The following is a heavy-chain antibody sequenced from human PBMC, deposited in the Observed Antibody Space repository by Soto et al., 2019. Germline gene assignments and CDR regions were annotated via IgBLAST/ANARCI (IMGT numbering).Heavy chain of an antibody. CDR2: MSSDGSST. CDR3: ARGTVRDHDFGDH. Sequence: EVQLVESGGDLVQPGGSLRLSCAASGFTFSTYWMHWVRQVPGKGPEWVSGMSSDGSSTAYADSVRGRFIISRDNAENTLYLQMNRLRVDDTAVYYCARGTVRDHDFGDHWGLGTLVAVSS. J-gene: IGHJ4*02. D-gene: IGHD4-17*01. CDR1: GFTFSTYW. V-gene: IGHV3-74*01.